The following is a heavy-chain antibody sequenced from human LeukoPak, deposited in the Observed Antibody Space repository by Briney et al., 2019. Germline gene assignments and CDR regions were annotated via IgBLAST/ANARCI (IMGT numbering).Heavy chain of an antibody. Sequence: SETLSLTCTVSGGSISSYYWSWIRQPAGKGLEWIGRIYTSGSTNYNPSLKSRVTISVDKSKNQFSLKLSSVTAADTAVYYCARDARYCSGGSCYSGYYYYYYMDVWGKGTTATVSS. CDR1: GGSISSYY. D-gene: IGHD2-15*01. J-gene: IGHJ6*03. CDR3: ARDARYCSGGSCYSGYYYYYYMDV. CDR2: IYTSGST. V-gene: IGHV4-4*07.